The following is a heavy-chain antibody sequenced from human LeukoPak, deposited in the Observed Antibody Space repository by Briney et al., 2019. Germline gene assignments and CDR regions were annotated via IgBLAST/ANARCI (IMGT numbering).Heavy chain of an antibody. V-gene: IGHV4-39*02. CDR1: GDSISGSSYY. Sequence: SETLSLTCTVSGDSISGSSYYWGWIRQPPGEGLEWIGTIYYSGSTYYNPSLKSRVTISVDTSKSQFSLKLSSVTAADTAVYYCARDGYNPIDYWGHGTLVTVSS. CDR2: IYYSGST. CDR3: ARDGYNPIDY. D-gene: IGHD5-24*01. J-gene: IGHJ4*01.